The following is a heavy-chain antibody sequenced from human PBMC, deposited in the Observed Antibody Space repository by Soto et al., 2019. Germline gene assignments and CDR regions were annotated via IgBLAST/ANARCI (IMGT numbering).Heavy chain of an antibody. J-gene: IGHJ6*02. CDR3: ASVTRTCISTSCYRYYYGMDV. V-gene: IGHV4-61*01. CDR2: IYYSGST. D-gene: IGHD2-2*02. CDR1: GGSVSSGSYY. Sequence: SETLSLTCTVSGGSVSSGSYYWSWIRQPPGKGLEWIGYIYYSGSTNYNPSLRSRVTISVDTSKNQFSLKLSSVTAADTAVYYCASVTRTCISTSCYRYYYGMDVWGQGTTVTVSS.